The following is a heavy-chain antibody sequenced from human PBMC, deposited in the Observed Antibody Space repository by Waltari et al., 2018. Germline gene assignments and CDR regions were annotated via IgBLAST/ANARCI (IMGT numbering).Heavy chain of an antibody. V-gene: IGHV5-51*01. CDR3: ARHSVVVAATPRGYYYYMDV. D-gene: IGHD2-15*01. CDR1: GYSFTSYW. J-gene: IGHJ6*03. CDR2: IYPGDSDT. Sequence: EVQLVQSGAEVKKPGESLKISCKGSGYSFTSYWIGWVRKMPGKGLEWMGIIYPGDSDTRYSPSFQGQVTISADKSISTAYLQWSSLKASDTAMYYCARHSVVVAATPRGYYYYMDVWGKGTTVTISS.